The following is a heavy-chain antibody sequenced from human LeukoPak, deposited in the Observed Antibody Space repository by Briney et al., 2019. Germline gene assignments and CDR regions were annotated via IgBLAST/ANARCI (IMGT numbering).Heavy chain of an antibody. J-gene: IGHJ6*03. CDR3: AKDYCSSTSCYTLGNYYYYMDV. CDR1: GFTFSSYG. V-gene: IGHV3-30*02. Sequence: GGSLRLSCAASGFTFSSYGMHWVRQAPGKGLEWVAFILYDGSNKYYADSVKGRFTISKDNSKNTLYLQMNSLRAEDTAVYYCAKDYCSSTSCYTLGNYYYYMDVWGKGTTVTVSS. D-gene: IGHD2-2*02. CDR2: ILYDGSNK.